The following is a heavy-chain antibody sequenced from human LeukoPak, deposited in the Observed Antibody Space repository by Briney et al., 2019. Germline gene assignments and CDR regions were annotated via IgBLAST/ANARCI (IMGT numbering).Heavy chain of an antibody. J-gene: IGHJ3*02. D-gene: IGHD1-26*01. CDR1: GFTFSSYS. V-gene: IGHV3-21*01. Sequence: GGSLRLSCAASGFTFSSYSMNWVRQAPGRGLEWVSSISSSSSYIYYADSVRGRFTIYRDNAENSLYLPKNSERAGHAAVYYCARGDNRGSYPGASDIWGQGTMVTVSS. CDR3: ARGDNRGSYPGASDI. CDR2: ISSSSSYI.